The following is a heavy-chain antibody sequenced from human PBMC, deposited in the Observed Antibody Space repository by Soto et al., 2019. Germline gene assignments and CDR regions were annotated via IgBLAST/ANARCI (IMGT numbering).Heavy chain of an antibody. CDR1: GGSISSGGYY. D-gene: IGHD3-3*01. J-gene: IGHJ4*02. CDR3: ARGAGVDEFWSGYIYY. V-gene: IGHV4-31*03. CDR2: IYYSGST. Sequence: QVQLQESGPGLVKPSQTLSLTCTVSGGSISSGGYYWSWIRQHPGKGLEWIGYIYYSGSTYYNPSLKSRVTISVDTSKNQFSLQLSSVTAADTAVYYCARGAGVDEFWSGYIYYWGQGTLVTVSS.